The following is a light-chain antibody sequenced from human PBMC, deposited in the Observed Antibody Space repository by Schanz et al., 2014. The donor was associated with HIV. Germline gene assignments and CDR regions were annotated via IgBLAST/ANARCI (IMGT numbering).Light chain of an antibody. CDR2: GAS. CDR1: QSVGTN. CDR3: HQFSRSPPWT. J-gene: IGKJ1*01. Sequence: EIVMTQSPGTLSVSPGERATLSCRASQSVGTNLAWYQQNPGQAPRLLIYGASTRATGIPDRFSGSGSGTDFTLTISRLEPEDVAVYYCHQFSRSPPWTFGQGPKVEIK. V-gene: IGKV3-15*01.